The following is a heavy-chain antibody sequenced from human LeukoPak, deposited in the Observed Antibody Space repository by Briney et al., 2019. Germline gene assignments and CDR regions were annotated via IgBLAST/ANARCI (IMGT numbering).Heavy chain of an antibody. D-gene: IGHD3-22*01. V-gene: IGHV1-18*01. J-gene: IGHJ4*02. Sequence: ASVKVSCKASGYTFTSYGISWVRQAPGQGLEWMGWISAYNGNTNYAQKLQGRVTMTTDTSTSTAYMELRSLRSDDTAVYYCARGRTDYYDSSGSFPALGYWGQGTLVTVSS. CDR1: GYTFTSYG. CDR3: ARGRTDYYDSSGSFPALGY. CDR2: ISAYNGNT.